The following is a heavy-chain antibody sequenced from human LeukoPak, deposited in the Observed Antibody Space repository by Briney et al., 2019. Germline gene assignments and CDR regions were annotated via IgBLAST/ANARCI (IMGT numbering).Heavy chain of an antibody. CDR1: GFTFDDYA. Sequence: GGSLRLSCVASGFTFDDYAMHWVRQARGKGLEWVSGISWNSGSIRYADSVKGRFTISRDNPKNSLYLQMNSLRAEDTALYYCAKGRIAVAGYYYFDYWGQGTLATASS. D-gene: IGHD6-19*01. CDR2: ISWNSGSI. J-gene: IGHJ4*02. CDR3: AKGRIAVAGYYYFDY. V-gene: IGHV3-9*01.